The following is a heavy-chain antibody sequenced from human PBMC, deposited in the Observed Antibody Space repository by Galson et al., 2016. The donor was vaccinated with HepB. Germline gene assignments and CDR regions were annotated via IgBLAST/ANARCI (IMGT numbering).Heavy chain of an antibody. Sequence: SVKVSCKASGYTFTGYYMHWVRQAPGQGLEWMGWINPYTGGTNYAQKFQGRVTMTRDTSINTAYLELSRLRSDDTAMYYCARSLYYYDSHDYWGQGTLVTVSS. J-gene: IGHJ4*02. CDR3: ARSLYYYDSHDY. CDR1: GYTFTGYY. D-gene: IGHD3-22*01. CDR2: INPYTGGT. V-gene: IGHV1-2*02.